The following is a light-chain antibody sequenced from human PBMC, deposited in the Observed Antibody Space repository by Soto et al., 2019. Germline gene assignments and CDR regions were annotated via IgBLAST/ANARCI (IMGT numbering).Light chain of an antibody. V-gene: IGKV1-5*03. Sequence: DIPMTQSPSTLSASIRDRVTITCRASQSIDTWLAWYQQKPGKAPKLLIYKASTLESGVPSRFSGSGSGTEFTLTISSLQPDDVATDYCQQYNSFSPFTFGQGTKVEIK. CDR1: QSIDTW. J-gene: IGKJ2*01. CDR3: QQYNSFSPFT. CDR2: KAS.